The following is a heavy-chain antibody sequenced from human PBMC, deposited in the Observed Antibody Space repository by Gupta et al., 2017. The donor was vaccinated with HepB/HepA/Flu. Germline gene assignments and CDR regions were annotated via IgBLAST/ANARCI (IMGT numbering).Heavy chain of an antibody. Sequence: QITLKESGPTLVKPTQTLTLTCTFSGFSLSTSGVGVGWIRQPPGKALEWLALIYWDDDKRYSPSLKSRLTITKDTSKNQVVLTMTNMDPVDTVTYYCAHVGIAARPFDYWGQGTLVTVSS. V-gene: IGHV2-5*02. CDR1: GFSLSTSGVG. CDR2: IYWDDDK. J-gene: IGHJ4*02. CDR3: AHVGIAARPFDY. D-gene: IGHD6-6*01.